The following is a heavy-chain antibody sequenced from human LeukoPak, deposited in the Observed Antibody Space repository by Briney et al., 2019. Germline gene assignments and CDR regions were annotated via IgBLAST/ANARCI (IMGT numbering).Heavy chain of an antibody. D-gene: IGHD6-19*01. CDR3: ARAIDSSGWSIYYFDY. J-gene: IGHJ4*02. CDR2: VYYSGST. CDR1: GDSISSYS. Sequence: SETLSLTCTVSGDSISSYSWSWIRQPPGKGLEWIGYVYYSGSTNYNPSLKSRVTISVDTSKNQFSLKLSSVTAADTAVYYCARAIDSSGWSIYYFDYWGQGTLATVSS. V-gene: IGHV4-59*01.